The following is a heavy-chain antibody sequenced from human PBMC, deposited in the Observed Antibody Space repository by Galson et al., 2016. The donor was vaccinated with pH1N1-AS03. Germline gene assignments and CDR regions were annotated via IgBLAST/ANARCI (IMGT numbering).Heavy chain of an antibody. CDR2: INPVSGET. CDR3: ALWQVPTTPGH. Sequence: SVKVSCKATGGTFTTYYVHWVRQAPGQGLEWVGRINPVSGETDSPQKFQDRVTLTRDKSISSAYLDLSGLTFDDTAVYYCALWQVPTTPGHWGQGTLVTVSS. CDR1: GGTFTTYY. V-gene: IGHV1-2*06. J-gene: IGHJ4*03. D-gene: IGHD1-26*01.